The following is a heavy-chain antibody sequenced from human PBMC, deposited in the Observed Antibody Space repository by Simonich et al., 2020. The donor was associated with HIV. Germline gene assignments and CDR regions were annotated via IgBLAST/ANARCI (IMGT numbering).Heavy chain of an antibody. V-gene: IGHV3-48*01. Sequence: VHGGGSMRLSCAASGFTFSSYRMNWVRQAPGKGLEWVSYISSSSNTIYYADSVKGRITISRDNAKNSLYLQMNSLRAEDTAVYYCARESGSYGSGSWLDYWGQGTLVTVSS. CDR1: GFTFSSYR. J-gene: IGHJ4*02. CDR3: ARESGSYGSGSWLDY. D-gene: IGHD3-10*01. CDR2: ISSSSNTI.